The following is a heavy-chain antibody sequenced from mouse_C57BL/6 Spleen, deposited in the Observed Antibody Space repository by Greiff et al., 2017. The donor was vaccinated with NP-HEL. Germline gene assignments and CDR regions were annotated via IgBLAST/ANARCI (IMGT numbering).Heavy chain of an antibody. D-gene: IGHD2-4*01. V-gene: IGHV1-4*01. J-gene: IGHJ4*01. CDR1: GYTFTSYT. Sequence: VHVKQSGAELARPGASVKMSCKASGYTFTSYTMHWVKQRPGQGLEWIGYINPSSGYTKYNQKFKDKATLTADKSSSTAYMQLSSLTSEDSAVYYCARTYYDYGGYAMDYWGQGTSVTVSA. CDR3: ARTYYDYGGYAMDY. CDR2: INPSSGYT.